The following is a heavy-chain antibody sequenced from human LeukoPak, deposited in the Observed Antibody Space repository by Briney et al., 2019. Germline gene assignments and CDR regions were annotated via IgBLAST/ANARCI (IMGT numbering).Heavy chain of an antibody. V-gene: IGHV3-23*01. CDR2: ISGSGGST. CDR1: GFTFDDFG. Sequence: GGSLRLSCAASGFTFDDFGMSWVRQAPGKGLEWVSSISGSGGSTYYADSVKGRFTISRDNAKNSLYLQMDSLRADDTAVYYCARDPHSLDYWGQGTLVTVSS. CDR3: ARDPHSLDY. J-gene: IGHJ4*02. D-gene: IGHD5-18*01.